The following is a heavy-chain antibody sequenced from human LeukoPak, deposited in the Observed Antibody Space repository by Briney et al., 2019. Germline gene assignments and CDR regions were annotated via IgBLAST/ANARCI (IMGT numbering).Heavy chain of an antibody. CDR2: IYYSGST. CDR1: GGSISSGGYY. V-gene: IGHV4-61*08. J-gene: IGHJ4*02. D-gene: IGHD4-17*01. CDR3: ARADDYGDFRFDY. Sequence: PSQTLSLTCTVSGGSISSGGYYWSWIRQHPGKGLEWIGYIYYSGSTNYNPSLKSRVTISVDTSKNQFSLKLSSVTAADTAVYYCARADDYGDFRFDYWGQGTLVTVSS.